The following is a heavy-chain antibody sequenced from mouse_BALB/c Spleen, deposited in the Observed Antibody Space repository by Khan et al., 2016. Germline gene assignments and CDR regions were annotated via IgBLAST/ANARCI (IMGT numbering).Heavy chain of an antibody. CDR2: INTETGEP. J-gene: IGHJ1*01. Sequence: QIQLVQSGPELKKPGETVKISCKASGYTFTDYSMHWVKQAPGKGLKWMGWINTETGEPTYADDFKGRFAFSLETSASTAYLQINNLKNEDTATXFCAREYYGSRWYFDVWGAGTTVTVAS. V-gene: IGHV9-2-1*01. CDR1: GYTFTDYS. CDR3: AREYYGSRWYFDV. D-gene: IGHD1-1*01.